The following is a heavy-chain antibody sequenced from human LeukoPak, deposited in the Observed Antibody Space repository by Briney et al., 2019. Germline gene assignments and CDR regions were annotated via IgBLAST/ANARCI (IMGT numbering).Heavy chain of an antibody. CDR1: GYSFTSYW. J-gene: IGHJ4*02. CDR2: IYPGDSDT. Sequence: GESLKISCKGSGYSFTSYWIGWVRQMPGKGLEWMGIIYPGDSDTRYSPSFQGQVTISVDKSTSTAYLQWNSLKASDTAMYYCARRGYGSGSIGYFDSWGQGTLVTVSS. D-gene: IGHD3-10*01. CDR3: ARRGYGSGSIGYFDS. V-gene: IGHV5-51*01.